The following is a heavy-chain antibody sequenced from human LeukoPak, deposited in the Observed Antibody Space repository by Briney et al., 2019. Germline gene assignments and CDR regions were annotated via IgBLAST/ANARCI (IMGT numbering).Heavy chain of an antibody. D-gene: IGHD3-10*02. CDR1: GFTFSAYA. V-gene: IGHV3-23*01. J-gene: IGHJ6*02. Sequence: GGYLRLSCEASGFTFSAYAMTWVRQAPGKGLEWVSSIGSDNKPHYSESVKGRFAISRDNSKNTLFLQLHNLRVEDTALYYCARDVHYYVAMDVWGQGTTVTVSS. CDR3: ARDVHYYVAMDV. CDR2: IGSDNKP.